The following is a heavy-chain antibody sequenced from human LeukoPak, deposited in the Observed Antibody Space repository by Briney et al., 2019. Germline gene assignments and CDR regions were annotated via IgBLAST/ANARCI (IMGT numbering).Heavy chain of an antibody. CDR2: IKQDGSEK. V-gene: IGHV3-7*01. CDR1: GFTFSSYW. CDR3: ASGYYRGYFDY. D-gene: IGHD3-22*01. Sequence: GGSLRLSCAASGFTFSSYWMSWVRQALGKGLEWVANIKQDGSEKYYVDPVKGRFTISRDNAKNSLYLQMNSLRAEDTAVYYCASGYYRGYFDYWGQGTLVTVSS. J-gene: IGHJ4*02.